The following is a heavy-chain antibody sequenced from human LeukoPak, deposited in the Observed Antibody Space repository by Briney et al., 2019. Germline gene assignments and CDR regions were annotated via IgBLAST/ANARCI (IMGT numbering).Heavy chain of an antibody. CDR3: ARGARAGYNLEPFDY. V-gene: IGHV4-59*08. Sequence: SETLSLTCTVSGGSMSSYYWSWIRRPPGKGLEWIGYIYYSGSTKYNPSLKSRVTISVDTSKNQFSLKLSSVTAADTAVYYCARGARAGYNLEPFDYWGQGTLVTVSS. J-gene: IGHJ4*02. CDR1: GGSMSSYY. D-gene: IGHD5-24*01. CDR2: IYYSGST.